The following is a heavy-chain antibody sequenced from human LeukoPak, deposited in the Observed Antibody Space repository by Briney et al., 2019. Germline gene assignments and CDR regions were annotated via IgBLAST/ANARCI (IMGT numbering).Heavy chain of an antibody. D-gene: IGHD6-13*01. CDR2: IYYSGST. V-gene: IGHV4-31*03. J-gene: IGHJ5*02. CDR3: ARDGRSGYRPTSGWFDP. Sequence: PSQTLSLTCTVSGGSISSGGYYWSWIRQRPEKGLEWIGYIYYSGSTYYNPSLKSRVTISVDTSKNQFSLKLSSVTAADTAVYYCARDGRSGYRPTSGWFDPWGQGTLVTVSS. CDR1: GGSISSGGYY.